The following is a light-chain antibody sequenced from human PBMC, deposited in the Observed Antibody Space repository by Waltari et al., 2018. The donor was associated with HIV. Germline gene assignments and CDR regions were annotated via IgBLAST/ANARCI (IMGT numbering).Light chain of an antibody. CDR2: DVS. Sequence: QSALTQPASVSGSPGQSITISCTGTSRDVGGYNYVSWYQHHPGKAPKLMIYDVSKRPSGVSNRFSGSKSGNTASLTISGLQAEDEADYYCNSYTTSSTLHVVFGGGTKLTVL. J-gene: IGLJ2*01. V-gene: IGLV2-14*03. CDR3: NSYTTSSTLHVV. CDR1: SRDVGGYNY.